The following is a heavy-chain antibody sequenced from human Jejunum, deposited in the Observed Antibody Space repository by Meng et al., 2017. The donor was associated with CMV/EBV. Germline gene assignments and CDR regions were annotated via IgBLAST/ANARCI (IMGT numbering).Heavy chain of an antibody. D-gene: IGHD4-23*01. Sequence: VSGFTFRSYVMHWVRQAPGKGLEYVSAISTNGGSTYYANSVKDRFTISRDNSKNTLYLQMGSLRAEDMAVYYCAREVPGGVRWRFDYWGQGTLVTVSS. CDR1: GFTFRSYV. V-gene: IGHV3-64*01. CDR2: ISTNGGST. J-gene: IGHJ4*02. CDR3: AREVPGGVRWRFDY.